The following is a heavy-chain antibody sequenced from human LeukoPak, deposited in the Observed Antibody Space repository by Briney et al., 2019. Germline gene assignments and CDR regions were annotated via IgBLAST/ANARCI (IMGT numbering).Heavy chain of an antibody. CDR1: GFTVSSNY. J-gene: IGHJ6*02. CDR2: IHSGGST. D-gene: IGHD3-3*01. V-gene: IGHV3-53*01. Sequence: GGSLRLSCAASGFTVSSNYMSWVRQAPGKGLEWVSVIHSGGSTYYADSVKGRFTISRDNSKNTLYLQMNSLRAEDTAVYYCARGARGYDFWSGYYYYYYYYGMDVWGQGTTVTVSS. CDR3: ARGARGYDFWSGYYYYYYYYGMDV.